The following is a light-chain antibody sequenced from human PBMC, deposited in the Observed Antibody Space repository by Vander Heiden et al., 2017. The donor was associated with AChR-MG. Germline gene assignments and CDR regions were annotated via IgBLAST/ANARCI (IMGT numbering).Light chain of an antibody. CDR1: GSDVGGYNY. J-gene: IGLJ2*01. V-gene: IGLV2-8*01. CDR3: CSYAGNNNFVV. Sequence: SALTQPPSASGSPGQSVTISCTGTGSDVGGYNYVSWYQHHPGKAPKLMIYDVSRRPSGVPDRFSGSKSGTTASLTVSGLQAEDEADYYCCSYAGNNNFVVFGGGTKLTVL. CDR2: DVS.